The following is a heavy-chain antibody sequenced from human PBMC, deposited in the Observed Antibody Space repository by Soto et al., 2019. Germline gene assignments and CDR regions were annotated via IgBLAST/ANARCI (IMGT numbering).Heavy chain of an antibody. CDR3: ALRSMAVVPEY. CDR2: LYYGRSA. J-gene: IGHJ4*02. Sequence: QVQLQESGPGLVKPSETLSLTCAVSGDSISSYYCMWIRQPPGKGLESIGYLYYGRSANYNPSLKSRLTLSVDTATNQCSLTLSSMTAADTAVYYCALRSMAVVPEYWGQGTLVTVSS. D-gene: IGHD3-22*01. V-gene: IGHV4-59*01. CDR1: GDSISSYY.